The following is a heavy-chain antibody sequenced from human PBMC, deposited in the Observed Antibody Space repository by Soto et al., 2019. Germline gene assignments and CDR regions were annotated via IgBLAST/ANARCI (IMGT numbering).Heavy chain of an antibody. CDR1: GFTFSTYA. CDR2: ISYDGSNK. CDR3: ARDGGSVSGHPRGMDV. J-gene: IGHJ6*02. V-gene: IGHV3-30-3*01. D-gene: IGHD6-19*01. Sequence: GGSLRLSCAASGFTFSTYALHWVRQAPGKGLEWVSFISYDGSNKYYADSVMGRFTISRDNSKNTLYLQMNSLRAEDTAVYYCARDGGSVSGHPRGMDVWGQGTTVTVSS.